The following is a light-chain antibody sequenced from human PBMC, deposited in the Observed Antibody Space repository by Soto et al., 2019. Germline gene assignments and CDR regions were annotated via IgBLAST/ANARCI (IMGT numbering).Light chain of an antibody. Sequence: EIVLTQSPGTLSLSPGERATLSCRASQSVSSGYLAWYQQKPGQAPRLLIYGASTRATGIPDRFSGSGSGTDFTLTIIRLEPEDFAVYYCQQYSSSPSITFGQGTRLEIK. CDR2: GAS. CDR3: QQYSSSPSIT. J-gene: IGKJ5*01. V-gene: IGKV3-20*01. CDR1: QSVSSGY.